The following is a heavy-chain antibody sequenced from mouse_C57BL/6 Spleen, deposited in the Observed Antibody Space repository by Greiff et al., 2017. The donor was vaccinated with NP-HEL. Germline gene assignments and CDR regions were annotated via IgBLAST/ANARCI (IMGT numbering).Heavy chain of an antibody. Sequence: EVQLQQSGPELVKPGASVKMSCKASGYTFTDYNMHWVKQSHGKSLVWIGYINPNNGGTSYNQKFKGKATLTVNKSSSTAYMELRSLTSEDSAVYYCARSGLLLRPDYWGQGTTLTVSS. CDR1: GYTFTDYN. CDR3: ARSGLLLRPDY. V-gene: IGHV1-22*01. J-gene: IGHJ2*01. D-gene: IGHD1-1*01. CDR2: INPNNGGT.